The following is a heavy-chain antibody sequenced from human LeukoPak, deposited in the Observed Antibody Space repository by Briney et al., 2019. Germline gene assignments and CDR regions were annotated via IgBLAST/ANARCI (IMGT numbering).Heavy chain of an antibody. CDR2: ITHRGNI. D-gene: IGHD6-13*01. J-gene: IGHJ1*01. CDR3: ARALAAAVIN. CDR1: GGSFSGHF. Sequence: PSETLSLTCGVFGGSFSGHFYSWIRQSPGKGLEWIGEITHRGNINYNPSLKSRAALSVDTSKNQFSLKLTSVTAADIGVYYCARALAAAVINWGQGTLVTVSS. V-gene: IGHV4-34*01.